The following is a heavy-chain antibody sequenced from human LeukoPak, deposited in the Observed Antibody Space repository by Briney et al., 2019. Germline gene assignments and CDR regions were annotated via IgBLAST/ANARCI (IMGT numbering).Heavy chain of an antibody. D-gene: IGHD6-19*01. CDR1: GYTFTSYG. CDR3: ARVLVGGYGGVGDY. J-gene: IGHJ4*02. CDR2: INPSGGST. Sequence: VASVKVSCKASGYTFTSYGISWVRQAPGQGLEWMGIINPSGGSTSYAQKFQGRVTMTRDTSASTVYMDLSNLRFEDTAVYYCARVLVGGYGGVGDYWGQGTLVTVSS. V-gene: IGHV1-46*01.